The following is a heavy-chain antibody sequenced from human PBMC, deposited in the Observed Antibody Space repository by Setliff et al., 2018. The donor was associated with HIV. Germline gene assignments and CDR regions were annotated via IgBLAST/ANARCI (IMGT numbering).Heavy chain of an antibody. CDR1: GYTFTRYF. D-gene: IGHD3-22*01. V-gene: IGHV1-46*01. CDR2: INPSGGST. CDR3: ARDNRRITMIVARYYYMDV. Sequence: ASVKVSCKASGYTFTRYFMHCVRQAPGQGLEWLGMINPSGGSTWSAQKFQGRVTMTGDPSTSTVYMALSSLRAEDTAVYYCARDNRRITMIVARYYYMDVWGKGTTVTVSS. J-gene: IGHJ6*03.